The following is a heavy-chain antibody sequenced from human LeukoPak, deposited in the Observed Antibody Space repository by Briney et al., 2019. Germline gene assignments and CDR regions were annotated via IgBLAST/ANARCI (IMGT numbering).Heavy chain of an antibody. Sequence: SVKVSCKASGGTFSSYAISWVRQAPGQGLEWMGRIIPIFGTANYAQKFQGRVTITTDESTSTAYMELSSLRSEDTAVYYCASFELGSGSYPFDYWGQGTLVTVSS. CDR2: IIPIFGTA. J-gene: IGHJ4*02. V-gene: IGHV1-69*05. D-gene: IGHD1-26*01. CDR3: ASFELGSGSYPFDY. CDR1: GGTFSSYA.